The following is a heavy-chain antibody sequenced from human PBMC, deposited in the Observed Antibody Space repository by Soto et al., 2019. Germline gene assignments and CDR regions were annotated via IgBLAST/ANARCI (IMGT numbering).Heavy chain of an antibody. Sequence: QFQLVKSGAEVKKPGASVKVSCKASGYTFTKYGISWVRQAPGQGLEWMGWIYPYNGETNYAQSLQRRFIITNETSTNSDYMELRILRSDDTAVYYCTRDLTSMTIPSDSWGQETLFTVCS. CDR1: GYTFTKYG. CDR3: TRDLTSMTIPSDS. J-gene: IGHJ1*01. V-gene: IGHV1-18*01. CDR2: IYPYNGET. D-gene: IGHD3-22*01.